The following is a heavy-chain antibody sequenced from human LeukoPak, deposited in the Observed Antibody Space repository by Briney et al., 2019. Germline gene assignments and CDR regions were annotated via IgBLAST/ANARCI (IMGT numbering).Heavy chain of an antibody. CDR2: INPSGGST. J-gene: IGHJ5*02. Sequence: EASVKVSCKASGYTFTSYYMHWVRQALGQGLEWMGIINPSGGSTSYAQKFQGRVTITADESTSTAYMELSSLRSEDTAVYYCVSGYYYDSSGNSTWGQGTLVTVSS. CDR3: VSGYYYDSSGNST. D-gene: IGHD3-22*01. CDR1: GYTFTSYY. V-gene: IGHV1-46*01.